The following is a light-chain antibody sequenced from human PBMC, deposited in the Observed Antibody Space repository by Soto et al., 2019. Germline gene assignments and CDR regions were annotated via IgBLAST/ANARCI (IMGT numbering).Light chain of an antibody. CDR3: QQRSNWIT. CDR2: HTS. Sequence: IGLTQSPATLSLSPGARATLACMAIHGVSRYLSGYQQKPGQAPRLLIYHTSYRATGIAARFSGRGAGTDFPLTSSSLDPEDFAVYCCQQRSNWITFGQGTRLEIK. CDR1: HGVSRY. V-gene: IGKV3-11*01. J-gene: IGKJ5*01.